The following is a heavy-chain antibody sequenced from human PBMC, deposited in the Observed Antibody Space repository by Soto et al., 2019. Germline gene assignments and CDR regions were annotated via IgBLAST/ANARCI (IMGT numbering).Heavy chain of an antibody. CDR3: ARDSPAYYYDSSGYAELFDY. CDR1: GFTFSSYG. V-gene: IGHV3-33*01. CDR2: IWYDGSNK. J-gene: IGHJ4*02. Sequence: QVQLVESGGGVVQPGRSLRLSCAASGFTFSSYGMHWVRQAPGKGLEWVAVIWYDGSNKYYADSVKGRITIYRDNSKNTLYMQMNSLRAEDTAVYYCARDSPAYYYDSSGYAELFDYWGQVTLVTVSS. D-gene: IGHD3-22*01.